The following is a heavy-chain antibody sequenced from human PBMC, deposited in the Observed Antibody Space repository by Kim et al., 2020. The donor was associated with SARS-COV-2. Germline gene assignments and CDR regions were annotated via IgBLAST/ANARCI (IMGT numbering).Heavy chain of an antibody. CDR1: GGSISSSSYY. Sequence: SETLSLTCTVSGGSISSSSYYWGWIRQPPGKGLEWIGSIYYSGSTYYNPSLKSRVTISVDTSKNQFSLKLSSVTAADTAVYYCARRGLSPATITMIVVVINLARVGPWGERTPVTVSS. J-gene: IGHJ5*02. CDR2: IYYSGST. V-gene: IGHV4-39*01. CDR3: ARRGLSPATITMIVVVINLARVGP. D-gene: IGHD3-22*01.